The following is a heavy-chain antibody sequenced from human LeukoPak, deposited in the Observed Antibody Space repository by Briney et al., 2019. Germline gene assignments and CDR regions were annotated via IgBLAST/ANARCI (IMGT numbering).Heavy chain of an antibody. Sequence: PGGSLRLSCAASGFTFSSYAMSWVRQAPGKGLEWVSGISGGGGSIHYADSVKGRFTISRDNSMNTLYLQMNSLRGEDTAVYYCARYRSVTTGNRFFGYWGQGTLVTVSS. D-gene: IGHD4-17*01. CDR3: ARYRSVTTGNRFFGY. CDR1: GFTFSSYA. V-gene: IGHV3-23*01. CDR2: ISGGGGSI. J-gene: IGHJ4*02.